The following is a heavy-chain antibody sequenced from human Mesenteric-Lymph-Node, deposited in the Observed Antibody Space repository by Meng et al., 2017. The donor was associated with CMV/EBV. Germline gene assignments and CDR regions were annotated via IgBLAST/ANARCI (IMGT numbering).Heavy chain of an antibody. Sequence: VSGGSISSGGYYWSWIRQHPGKGLEWIGYIYYSGSTYYNPSLKSRVTISVDTSKNQFSLRLSSVTAADTAVYYCATLYGGNFQYFHHWGQGTLVTVSS. CDR2: IYYSGST. J-gene: IGHJ1*01. V-gene: IGHV4-31*02. CDR3: ATLYGGNFQYFHH. D-gene: IGHD4-23*01. CDR1: GGSISSGGYY.